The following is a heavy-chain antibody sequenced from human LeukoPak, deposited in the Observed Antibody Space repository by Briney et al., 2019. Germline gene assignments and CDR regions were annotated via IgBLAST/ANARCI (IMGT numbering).Heavy chain of an antibody. D-gene: IGHD5-24*01. J-gene: IGHJ4*02. V-gene: IGHV3-48*03. CDR3: AREDGYNFNFDY. Sequence: GGSLRLSCAASGFTFSSYEMNWVRQAPGKGLEWVPYISSSGSTIYYADSVEGRFTISRDNAKNSLYLQMNSLRAEDTAVYYCAREDGYNFNFDYWGQGTLVTVSS. CDR2: ISSSGSTI. CDR1: GFTFSSYE.